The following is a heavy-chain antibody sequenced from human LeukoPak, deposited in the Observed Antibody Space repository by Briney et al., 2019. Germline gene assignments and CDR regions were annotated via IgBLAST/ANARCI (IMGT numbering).Heavy chain of an antibody. D-gene: IGHD6-19*01. CDR3: ARDLLSSSGWYYFDY. Sequence: SETLSLTCTVSGGSISSYYWSWIRQPAGKGLEWIGRIYTSGSTNYNPSPKSRVTISVDKSKNQFSLKLSSVTAADTAAYYCARDLLSSSGWYYFDYWGQGTLVTVSS. J-gene: IGHJ4*02. CDR1: GGSISSYY. CDR2: IYTSGST. V-gene: IGHV4-4*07.